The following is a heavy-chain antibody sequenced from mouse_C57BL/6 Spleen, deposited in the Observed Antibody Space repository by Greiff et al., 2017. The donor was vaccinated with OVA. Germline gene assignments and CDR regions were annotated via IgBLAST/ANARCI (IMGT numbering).Heavy chain of an antibody. CDR3: ARPAAQATTWFAY. CDR2: ISRGSSTI. Sequence: EVKLMESGGGLVKPGGSLKLSCAASGFTFSDYGMHWVRQAPEKGLEWVAYISRGSSTIYYADTVKGRFTISRDNAKNTLFLQMTSLRSEDTAMYYCARPAAQATTWFAYWGKGTLVTVSA. V-gene: IGHV5-17*01. J-gene: IGHJ3*01. D-gene: IGHD3-2*02. CDR1: GFTFSDYG.